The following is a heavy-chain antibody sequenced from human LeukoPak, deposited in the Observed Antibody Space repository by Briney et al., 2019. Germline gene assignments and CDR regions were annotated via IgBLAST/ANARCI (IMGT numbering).Heavy chain of an antibody. CDR3: ARVRDSSGYDYYYYMDV. CDR1: GGSISSYY. Sequence: SETLSLTCTVSGGSISSYYWSWIRQPPGKGLEWIGYIYYSGSTNYNPSLKSRVTISVDTSKNQFSLKLSSVTAADTAVYYCARVRDSSGYDYYYYMDVLGKGTTVTVSS. D-gene: IGHD3-22*01. CDR2: IYYSGST. V-gene: IGHV4-59*01. J-gene: IGHJ6*03.